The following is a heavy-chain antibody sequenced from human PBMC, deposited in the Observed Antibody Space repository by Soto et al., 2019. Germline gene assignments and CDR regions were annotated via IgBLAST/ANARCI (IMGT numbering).Heavy chain of an antibody. Sequence: PGGSLRLSCVASGIPVSSNYMHWVRQAPGKGLEWVAVISYDGSNKYYADSVKGRFTISRDNSKNTLYLQMNSLRAEDTAVYYCAKDVLRFLEWLAFYGMDVWGQWTTVTVSS. D-gene: IGHD3-3*01. V-gene: IGHV3-30*18. CDR2: ISYDGSNK. J-gene: IGHJ6*02. CDR1: GIPVSSNY. CDR3: AKDVLRFLEWLAFYGMDV.